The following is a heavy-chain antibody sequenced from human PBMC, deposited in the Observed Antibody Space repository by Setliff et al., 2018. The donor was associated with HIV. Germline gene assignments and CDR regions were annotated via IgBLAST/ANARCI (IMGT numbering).Heavy chain of an antibody. CDR3: ARDFEYCSSTSCPFHY. CDR2: ISDGGSP. V-gene: IGHV4-4*09. Sequence: SETLSLTCSVSGGTLSNYRWSWLRQYPGKGLEWIGHISDGGSPKYNPSLQSRVTISLDTSKNQFSLKLSSVTAADTAVYYCARDFEYCSSTSCPFHYWGQGTLVTVSS. CDR1: GGTLSNYR. D-gene: IGHD2-2*01. J-gene: IGHJ4*02.